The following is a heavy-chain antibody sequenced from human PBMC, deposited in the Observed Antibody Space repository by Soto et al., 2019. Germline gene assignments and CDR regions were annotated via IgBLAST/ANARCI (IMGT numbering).Heavy chain of an antibody. CDR1: VFTRSSYA. Sequence: WWSLRLSCLASVFTRSSYAFNWLRQAPGKGLEWVSSISVIGDHTFYADSVKGRFTISRDNAKSSLFLELTSLRADDTAVYFCARDSKNRQEGMDVWGQGTTVTVSS. V-gene: IGHV3-21*01. J-gene: IGHJ6*02. D-gene: IGHD4-4*01. CDR2: ISVIGDHT. CDR3: ARDSKNRQEGMDV.